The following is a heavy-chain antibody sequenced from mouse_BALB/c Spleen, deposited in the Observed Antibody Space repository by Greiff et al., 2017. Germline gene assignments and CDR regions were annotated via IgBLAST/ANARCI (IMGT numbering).Heavy chain of an antibody. J-gene: IGHJ4*01. Sequence: EVKLVESGGGLVKPGGSLKLSCAASGFTFSSYTMSWVRQTPEKRLEWVATISSGGSDTYYPDSVKGRFTISRDNAKNTLYLQMSSLKSEDTAMYYCTREGYDGYYYAMDYWGQGTSVTVSS. CDR1: GFTFSSYT. V-gene: IGHV5-6-4*01. CDR2: ISSGGSDT. CDR3: TREGYDGYYYAMDY. D-gene: IGHD2-12*01.